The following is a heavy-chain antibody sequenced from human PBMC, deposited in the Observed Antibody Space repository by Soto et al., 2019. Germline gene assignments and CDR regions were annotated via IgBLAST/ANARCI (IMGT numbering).Heavy chain of an antibody. CDR3: ARVFSSGSGWMYYFDF. CDR1: SDSIAGENW. CDR2: VFHTGGT. Sequence: QVQLQESGPGLVKPSETLSLTCTVSSDSIAGENWWSWVRQPPGLGLEWIGEVFHTGGTNYNPSRKSRVTMEVDKSKNQCSLKLISATAADTAVYYCARVFSSGSGWMYYFDFWGQGTLVSVSS. J-gene: IGHJ4*02. V-gene: IGHV4-4*02. D-gene: IGHD6-19*01.